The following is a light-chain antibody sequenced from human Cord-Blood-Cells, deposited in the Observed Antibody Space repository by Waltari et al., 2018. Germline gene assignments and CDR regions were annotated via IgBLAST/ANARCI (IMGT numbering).Light chain of an antibody. CDR3: QQRSNWPRLFT. CDR2: DAS. CDR1: QSVSSY. Sequence: EIVLTQSPATLSLSPGERATLSCRASQSVSSYLAWYQQKPGQAPRLLIYDASNRATGIPARFSGSGSGTDFTLTIRSLEPEDFAVYYCQQRSNWPRLFTFGPGTKVDIK. V-gene: IGKV3-11*01. J-gene: IGKJ3*01.